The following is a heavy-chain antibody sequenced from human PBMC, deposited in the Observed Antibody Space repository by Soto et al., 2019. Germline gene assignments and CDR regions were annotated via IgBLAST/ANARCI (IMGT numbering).Heavy chain of an antibody. D-gene: IGHD3-22*01. CDR2: IIPIFGTA. V-gene: IGHV1-69*12. CDR3: ARVRYYDSSGLMDV. J-gene: IGHJ6*02. Sequence: QVQRVPSGAEVKKPGSSVKVSCKASGGTFSSYAISWVRQAPGQGPEWMGGIIPIFGTANYAQKFQGRVTITADESTSTADMELSSLRSEDTAVYYCARVRYYDSSGLMDVWGQGTTVTVSS. CDR1: GGTFSSYA.